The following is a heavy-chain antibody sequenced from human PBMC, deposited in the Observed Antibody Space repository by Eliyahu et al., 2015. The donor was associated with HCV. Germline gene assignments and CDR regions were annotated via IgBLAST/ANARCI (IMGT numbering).Heavy chain of an antibody. V-gene: IGHV1-69*01. Sequence: QVHLVQSGAEVKKPGSSVKVSCKASXGXFSSXAXXWVRQAPGQGLEWMGGIIPIFRTPNYAPRFQGRVTITADDSTRTVYMELNNLRSEDTAVYYCARALRVYNWNYDYYQYGMDVWGQGTSVAAAS. CDR2: IIPIFRTP. D-gene: IGHD1-7*01. CDR3: ARALRVYNWNYDYYQYGMDV. CDR1: XGXFSSXA. J-gene: IGHJ6*02.